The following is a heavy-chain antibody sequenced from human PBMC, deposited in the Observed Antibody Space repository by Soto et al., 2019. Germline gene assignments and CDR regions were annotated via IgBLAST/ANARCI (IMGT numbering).Heavy chain of an antibody. CDR2: MNPNSGNT. Sequence: ASVKVSCKASGYTFTSYDINWVRQATGQGLEWMGWMNPNSGNTGYAQKFQGRVTMTRNTSISTAYMELSSLRSEDTAVYYCARAVTKIASWYFDLWGRGTLVTVSS. J-gene: IGHJ2*01. CDR1: GYTFTSYD. V-gene: IGHV1-8*01. D-gene: IGHD4-17*01. CDR3: ARAVTKIASWYFDL.